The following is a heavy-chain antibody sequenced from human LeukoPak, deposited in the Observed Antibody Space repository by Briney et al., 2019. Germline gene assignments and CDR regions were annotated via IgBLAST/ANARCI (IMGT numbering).Heavy chain of an antibody. V-gene: IGHV1-69*01. J-gene: IGHJ2*01. Sequence: SVKVSCKASGGTFGSYVISWVRQAPGQGLEWMGGIIPIFGTAHYAQEFQGRLTITADESTSTVYMEMSSLRSEDTAMYYCAKEGDTALVTGYFDLWGRGTLVTVSS. CDR3: AKEGDTALVTGYFDL. CDR1: GGTFGSYV. D-gene: IGHD5-18*01. CDR2: IIPIFGTA.